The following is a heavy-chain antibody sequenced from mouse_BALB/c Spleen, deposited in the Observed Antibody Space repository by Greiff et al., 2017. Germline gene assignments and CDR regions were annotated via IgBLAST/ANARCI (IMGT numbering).Heavy chain of an antibody. J-gene: IGHJ4*01. D-gene: IGHD2-14*01. CDR3: ARGFYRYLSYAMDY. V-gene: IGHV1-9*01. CDR1: GYTFSSYW. Sequence: QVQLQQSGAELMKPGASVKISCKATGYTFSSYWIEWVKQRPGHGLEWIGEILPGSGSTNYNEKFKGKATFTADTSSNTAYMQLSSLTSEDSAVYYCARGFYRYLSYAMDYWGQGTSVTVSS. CDR2: ILPGSGST.